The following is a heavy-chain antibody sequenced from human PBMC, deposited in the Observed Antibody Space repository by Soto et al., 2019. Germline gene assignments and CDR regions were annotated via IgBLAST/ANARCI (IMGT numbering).Heavy chain of an antibody. CDR1: GGSFTGYY. V-gene: IGHV4-34*01. CDR3: ARDLWGYCGTDCYPLDV. Sequence: PSETLSLTCAVNGGSFTGYYGAWIRQSPGKGLEWIGEISHSGRTNYNPSLKSRVTISVDTSKNQFSLKVSSVTAADTAVYYCARDLWGYCGTDCYPLDVWGQGTTVTVSS. D-gene: IGHD2-21*02. CDR2: ISHSGRT. J-gene: IGHJ6*02.